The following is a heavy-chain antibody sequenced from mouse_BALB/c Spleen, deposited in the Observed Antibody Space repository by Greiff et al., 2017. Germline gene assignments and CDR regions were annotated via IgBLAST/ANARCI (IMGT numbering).Heavy chain of an antibody. CDR1: GYAFSSSW. CDR2: IYPGDGDT. D-gene: IGHD1-1*01. CDR3: ARSDYAYAMDY. J-gene: IGHJ4*01. Sequence: QVQLQQSGPELVKPGASVKISCKASGYAFSSSWMNWVKQRPGQGLEWIGRIYPGDGDTNYNGKFKGKATLTADKSSSTAYMQLSSLTSVDSAVYFCARSDYAYAMDYWGQGTSVTVSS. V-gene: IGHV1-82*01.